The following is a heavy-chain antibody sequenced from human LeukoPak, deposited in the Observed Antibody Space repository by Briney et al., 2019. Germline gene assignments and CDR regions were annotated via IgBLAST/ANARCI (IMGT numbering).Heavy chain of an antibody. V-gene: IGHV3-21*01. Sequence: PGGSLRLSCAASGFTFSSYSMNWVRQAPGKGLEWVSSISSSSSYIYYADSVKGRFTISRDNAKNSLYLQMNSLRAEDTAVCYCARSYGSGSYAFDIWGQGTMVTVSS. CDR2: ISSSSSYI. CDR1: GFTFSSYS. D-gene: IGHD3-10*01. CDR3: ARSYGSGSYAFDI. J-gene: IGHJ3*02.